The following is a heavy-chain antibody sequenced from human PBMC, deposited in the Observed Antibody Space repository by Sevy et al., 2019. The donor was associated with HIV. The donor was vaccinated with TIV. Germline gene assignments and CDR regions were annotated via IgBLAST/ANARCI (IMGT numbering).Heavy chain of an antibody. J-gene: IGHJ4*02. V-gene: IGHV3-23*01. Sequence: GGSLRLSCAASGFTFSSYAMSWVRQAPGKGLEWVSAISGSGGSTYYADSVKGRFTISRDNSKNTLYLQMNSLRAEETAVYYCAKDQSWELSHFDYWGQGTLVTVSS. CDR3: AKDQSWELSHFDY. CDR2: ISGSGGST. CDR1: GFTFSSYA. D-gene: IGHD1-26*01.